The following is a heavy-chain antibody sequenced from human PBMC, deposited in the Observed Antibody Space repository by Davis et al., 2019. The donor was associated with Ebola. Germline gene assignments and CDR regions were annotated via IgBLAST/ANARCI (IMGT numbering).Heavy chain of an antibody. CDR3: ARDPKRGAAADRYGMDV. CDR1: GYTFTSYG. Sequence: ASVKVSCKASGYTFTSYGISWVRQAPGQGLEWMGWISAYNGNTNYAQKLQGRVTMTTDTSTSTAYMELRSLRSDDTAVYYCARDPKRGAAADRYGMDVWGQGTTVTVSS. J-gene: IGHJ6*02. D-gene: IGHD6-13*01. CDR2: ISAYNGNT. V-gene: IGHV1-18*01.